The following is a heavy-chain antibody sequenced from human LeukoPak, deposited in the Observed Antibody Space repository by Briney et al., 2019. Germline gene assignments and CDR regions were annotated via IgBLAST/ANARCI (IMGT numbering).Heavy chain of an antibody. D-gene: IGHD3-22*01. Sequence: GGSLRLSCADSGFTFSSYGMHWVRQAPGKGLEWVAVIWYDGSNKYYADSVKGRFTISRDNSKNTLYLQMNSLRAEDTAVYYCARERYDSSGGYFDYWGQGTLVTVSS. CDR1: GFTFSSYG. V-gene: IGHV3-33*08. CDR3: ARERYDSSGGYFDY. CDR2: IWYDGSNK. J-gene: IGHJ4*02.